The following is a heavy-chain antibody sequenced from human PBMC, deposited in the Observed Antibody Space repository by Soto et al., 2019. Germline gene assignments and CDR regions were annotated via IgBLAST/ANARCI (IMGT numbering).Heavy chain of an antibody. CDR3: ARGWGYDSNYYYYEY. CDR2: ILPIFGTA. J-gene: IGHJ4*02. D-gene: IGHD3-22*01. V-gene: IGHV1-69*01. Sequence: QVQLGQSGAEVRKPGSAVKVSCKASGGTFSRHAISWVRQAPGQVLEWMGGILPIFGTANHAQKFQGRVTIIADESKSTVYMELSSLRSEDTAMSSCARGWGYDSNYYYYEYWGQGTLVIVSS. CDR1: GGTFSRHA.